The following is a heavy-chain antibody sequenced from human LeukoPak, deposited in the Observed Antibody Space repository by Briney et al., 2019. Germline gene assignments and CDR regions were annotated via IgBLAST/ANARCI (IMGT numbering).Heavy chain of an antibody. D-gene: IGHD6-19*01. CDR2: IYYSGST. CDR1: GGSISSYY. V-gene: IGHV4-59*01. CDR3: AALTAGPTVAGLFDY. Sequence: SETLSLTCTVSGGSISSYYWSWIRQPPGKGLEWIGYIYYSGSTNYNPSLKSRVTISVDTSKNQFSLKLSSVTAADTAVYYCAALTAGPTVAGLFDYWGQGTLVTVSS. J-gene: IGHJ4*02.